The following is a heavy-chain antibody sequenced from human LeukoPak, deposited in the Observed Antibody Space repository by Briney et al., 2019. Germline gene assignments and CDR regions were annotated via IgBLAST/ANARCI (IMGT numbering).Heavy chain of an antibody. V-gene: IGHV1-24*01. CDR3: ATPRPKWELPNPLDY. D-gene: IGHD1-26*01. J-gene: IGHJ4*02. CDR2: FDPEDGET. Sequence: GASVKVSCKVSGYTLTELSMHWVRQAPGKGLEWMGGFDPEDGETIYAQKFQGRVTMTEDTSTDTAYMELSSLRSEDTAVYYCATPRPKWELPNPLDYWGQGTLVTVSS. CDR1: GYTLTELS.